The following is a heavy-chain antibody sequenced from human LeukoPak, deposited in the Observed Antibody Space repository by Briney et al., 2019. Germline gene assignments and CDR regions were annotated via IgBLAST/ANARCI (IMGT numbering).Heavy chain of an antibody. D-gene: IGHD6-19*01. CDR3: AKDQWDISSGWYDY. Sequence: GGSLRLSCAASGFTFSSYAMSWVRQAPGKGLEWVSAISGSGGSTYYADSVKGRFTISRDNSKNTLYLQMNSLRAEDTAVYYCAKDQWDISSGWYDYWGQGTLVTVSS. CDR2: ISGSGGST. V-gene: IGHV3-23*01. J-gene: IGHJ4*02. CDR1: GFTFSSYA.